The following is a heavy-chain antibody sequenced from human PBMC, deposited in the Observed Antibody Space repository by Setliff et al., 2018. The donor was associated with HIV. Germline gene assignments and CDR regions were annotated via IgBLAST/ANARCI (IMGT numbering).Heavy chain of an antibody. V-gene: IGHV4-34*01. CDR2: INPSGSP. Sequence: PSETLSLTCAVYGGSFSGYYWNWIRQPPGKGLEWIGEINPSGSPDYNPSLKSRVTISVDTSKNQFSLKLSSVTAADTAVYYCARGTTLNVVPDAFDIWGQGTMVTVSS. CDR1: GGSFSGYY. CDR3: ARGTTLNVVPDAFDI. D-gene: IGHD4-17*01. J-gene: IGHJ3*02.